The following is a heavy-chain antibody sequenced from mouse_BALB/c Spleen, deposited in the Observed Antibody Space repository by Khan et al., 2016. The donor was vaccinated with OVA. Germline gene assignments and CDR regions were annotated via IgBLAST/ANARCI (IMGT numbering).Heavy chain of an antibody. CDR3: TRPIYYYDALDY. D-gene: IGHD1-1*01. Sequence: VQLKESGAELVKPGASVKLSCTASGFNIKDTYIHWVKQRPEQGLEWIGRIDPANGHTKYDPKFQGKTTLTADTSSNTAYLQLISLTSEDTAVYYCTRPIYYYDALDYWGQGTSVAVSS. CDR1: GFNIKDTY. J-gene: IGHJ4*01. V-gene: IGHV14-3*02. CDR2: IDPANGHT.